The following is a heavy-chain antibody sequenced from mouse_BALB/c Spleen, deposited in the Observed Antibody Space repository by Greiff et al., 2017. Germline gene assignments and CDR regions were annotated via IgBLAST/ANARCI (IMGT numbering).Heavy chain of an antibody. J-gene: IGHJ4*01. Sequence: EVKLMESGGGLVQPGGSRKLSCAASGFTFSDYGMAWVRQAPGKGPEWVAFISNLAYSIYYADTVTGRFTISRENAKNTLYLQMSSLKSEDTALYYCASVYYGYDGYAMDYWGQGTSVTVSS. D-gene: IGHD2-2*01. CDR1: GFTFSDYG. V-gene: IGHV5-15*02. CDR2: ISNLAYSI. CDR3: ASVYYGYDGYAMDY.